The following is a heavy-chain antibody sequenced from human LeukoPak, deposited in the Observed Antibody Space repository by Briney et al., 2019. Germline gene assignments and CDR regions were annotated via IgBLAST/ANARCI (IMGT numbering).Heavy chain of an antibody. CDR3: ARDDRRTGRDY. D-gene: IGHD7-27*01. Sequence: SETLSLTCTVSGGSSSSYYWSWIRQPPGKGLEWIGYIYYSGSTNYNPSLKSRVTISVDTSKNQFSLKLSSVTAADTAVYYCARDDRRTGRDYWGQGTLVTVSS. J-gene: IGHJ4*02. V-gene: IGHV4-59*01. CDR1: GGSSSSYY. CDR2: IYYSGST.